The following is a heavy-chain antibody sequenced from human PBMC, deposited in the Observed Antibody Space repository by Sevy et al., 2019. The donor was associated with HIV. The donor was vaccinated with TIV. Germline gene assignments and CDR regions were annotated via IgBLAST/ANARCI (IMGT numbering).Heavy chain of an antibody. CDR2: LSFGSGEI. CDR1: GFTFSKYS. CDR3: AREGCNKPHDY. V-gene: IGHV3-23*01. J-gene: IGHJ4*02. D-gene: IGHD2-8*01. Sequence: GGSLRLSCAASGFTFSKYSMSWVRQPPGKGLEWVSTLSFGSGEINYADSVKGRFTISRDNSKSSVNRQMNNLGPEDTAVYYCAREGCNKPHDYWGQGTLVTVSS.